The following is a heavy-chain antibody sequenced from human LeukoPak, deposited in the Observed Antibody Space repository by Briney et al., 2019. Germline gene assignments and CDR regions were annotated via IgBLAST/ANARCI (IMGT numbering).Heavy chain of an antibody. CDR3: ARDSVHYITMIVVVSHDAFDI. J-gene: IGHJ3*02. D-gene: IGHD3-22*01. V-gene: IGHV3-20*04. Sequence: PGGSLRLSCAASGFTFDDYGMSWVRQAPGKGLEWVSGINWNGGSTGYADSVKGRFTISRDNAKNSLYLQMNSLRAEDTALYYCARDSVHYITMIVVVSHDAFDIWGQGTMVTVSS. CDR2: INWNGGST. CDR1: GFTFDDYG.